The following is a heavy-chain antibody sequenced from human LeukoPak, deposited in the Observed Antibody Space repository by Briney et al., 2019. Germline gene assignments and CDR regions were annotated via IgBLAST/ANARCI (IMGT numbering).Heavy chain of an antibody. CDR2: IYYSGST. V-gene: IGHV4-39*01. J-gene: IGHJ3*02. CDR1: GGSISSSSYY. D-gene: IGHD2-2*01. Sequence: SETLSLTCTVSGGSISSSSYYWGWIRQPPGKGLEWIGSIYYSGSTYYNPSLKSRVTISVDTSKNQFSLKLSSVTAADTAVYYCARHDIVVVPAATSDDAFDIWGQGTMVTVSS. CDR3: ARHDIVVVPAATSDDAFDI.